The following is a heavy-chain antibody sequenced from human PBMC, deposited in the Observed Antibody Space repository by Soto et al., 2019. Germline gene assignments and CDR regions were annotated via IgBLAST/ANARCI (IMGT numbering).Heavy chain of an antibody. Sequence: SVKVSCKASGGTFSSYAISWVRQAPGQGLEWMGGIIPIFGTANYAQKFQGRVTITADESTSTAYMELSSLRSEDTAVYYCARGDYGGVYFDYWGQGTLVTVSS. J-gene: IGHJ4*02. D-gene: IGHD4-17*01. CDR3: ARGDYGGVYFDY. CDR2: IIPIFGTA. V-gene: IGHV1-69*13. CDR1: GGTFSSYA.